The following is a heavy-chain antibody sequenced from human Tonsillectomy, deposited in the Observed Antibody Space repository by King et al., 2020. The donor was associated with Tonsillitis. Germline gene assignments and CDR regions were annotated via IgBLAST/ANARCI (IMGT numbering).Heavy chain of an antibody. CDR2: INSDGSST. CDR3: ARSDYSKDAFDI. D-gene: IGHD4-11*01. V-gene: IGHV3-74*01. J-gene: IGHJ3*02. Sequence: QLVQSGGGLVQPGGSLRLSCAASGFTFSSYWMHWVRQAPGKGLVWVSRINSDGSSTSYADSVKGRFTTSRDNAKNTLYLQMNSLRAEDTAVYYCARSDYSKDAFDIWGQGTMVTVSS. CDR1: GFTFSSYW.